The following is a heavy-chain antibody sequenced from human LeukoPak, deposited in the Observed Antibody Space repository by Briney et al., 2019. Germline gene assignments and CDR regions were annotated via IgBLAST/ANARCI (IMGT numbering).Heavy chain of an antibody. V-gene: IGHV3-21*01. CDR1: GFTFSSYS. D-gene: IGHD3-22*01. CDR2: ISSSSSYT. Sequence: GGSLRLSCAASGFTFSSYSMNWVRQAPGKGLEWVSSISSSSSYTYYADSVKGRFTISRDNAKNSLYLQMNSLRAEDTAVYYCARSRYYYDSSDYFDYWGQGTLVTVSS. J-gene: IGHJ4*02. CDR3: ARSRYYYDSSDYFDY.